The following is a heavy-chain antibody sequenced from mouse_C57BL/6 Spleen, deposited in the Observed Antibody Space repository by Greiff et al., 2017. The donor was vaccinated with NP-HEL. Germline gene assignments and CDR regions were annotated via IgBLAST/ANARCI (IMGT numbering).Heavy chain of an antibody. CDR1: GYTFTSYT. V-gene: IGHV1-4*01. CDR2: INPSSGYT. D-gene: IGHD3-3*01. CDR3: ARTGTEYFDD. Sequence: VQLQQSGAELARPGASVKMSCKASGYTFTSYTMHWVNQRPGQGLEWIGYINPSSGYTKYNQKFKDKATLTADKSSSTAYMQLSSLTSEDSAVYYWARTGTEYFDDWGQGTTLTVSS. J-gene: IGHJ2*01.